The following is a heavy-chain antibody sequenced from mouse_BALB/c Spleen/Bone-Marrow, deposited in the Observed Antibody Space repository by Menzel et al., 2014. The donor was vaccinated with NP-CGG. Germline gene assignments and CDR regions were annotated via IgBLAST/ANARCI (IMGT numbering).Heavy chain of an antibody. CDR3: AKFGNYEGFAY. D-gene: IGHD2-10*02. CDR1: GYSFTNYW. V-gene: IGHV1-74*01. CDR2: IHPSDSET. Sequence: VQLQESGAELVRPGASVKLSCKASGYSFTNYWMNWVKQRPGQGLEWIGMIHPSDSETRLNQKFKDKATLTVDKSSGTACMQLSCPTSEDSAVYYCAKFGNYEGFAYWGQGTLVTVSA. J-gene: IGHJ3*01.